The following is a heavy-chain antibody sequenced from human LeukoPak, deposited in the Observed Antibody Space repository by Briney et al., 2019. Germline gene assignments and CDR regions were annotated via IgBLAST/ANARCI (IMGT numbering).Heavy chain of an antibody. D-gene: IGHD5/OR15-5a*01. CDR1: GFAVSTKY. Sequence: GGSLRLSCAASGFAVSTKYMTWIRQAPGKGLECVSLMYSDANTYYADSVKGRFTISRDNSRNTLYLQMSSLRAEDTAVYYCATSGGVYSRDAFDVWGQGAMVTVSS. CDR3: ATSGGVYSRDAFDV. V-gene: IGHV3-66*01. CDR2: MYSDANT. J-gene: IGHJ3*01.